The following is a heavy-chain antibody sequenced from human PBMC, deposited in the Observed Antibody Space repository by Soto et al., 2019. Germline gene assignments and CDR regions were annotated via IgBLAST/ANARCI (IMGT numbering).Heavy chain of an antibody. Sequence: EVQLLESGGGLVQPGGSLRLSCAASGFTFSSYAMSWVRQAPGKGLELVSAISGSGGSTYYADSVKGRFTISRDNSKNTLYLQMNSLRAEDTAVYYCAKDGNPIPYLTGYYRLGWFDPWGQGTLVTVSS. CDR2: ISGSGGST. J-gene: IGHJ5*02. CDR3: AKDGNPIPYLTGYYRLGWFDP. V-gene: IGHV3-23*01. D-gene: IGHD3-9*01. CDR1: GFTFSSYA.